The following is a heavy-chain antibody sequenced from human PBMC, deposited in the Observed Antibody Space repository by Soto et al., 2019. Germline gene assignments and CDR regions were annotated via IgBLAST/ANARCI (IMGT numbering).Heavy chain of an antibody. CDR1: GFTFSKYA. V-gene: IGHV3-23*01. J-gene: IGHJ4*02. CDR3: VKFFVETGGSSGWPFSLDS. D-gene: IGHD6-25*01. CDR2: ISGSGTTT. Sequence: EVQLLESGGGLVQPGGSLRLSCAASGFTFSKYAMSWVRQAPGKGLEWVSAISGSGTTTYSADSVRGRFTISRDNSTNMLYLQMNSPSPEDTALYYCVKFFVETGGSSGWPFSLDSWGQGTLVTVSS.